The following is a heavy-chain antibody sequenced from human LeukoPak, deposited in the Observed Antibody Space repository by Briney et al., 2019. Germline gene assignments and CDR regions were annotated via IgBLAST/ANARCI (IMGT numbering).Heavy chain of an antibody. V-gene: IGHV4-38-2*02. CDR2: IYYSEST. D-gene: IGHD3-10*01. CDR1: GYSISSGYY. J-gene: IGHJ6*03. CDR3: AILATYYYDSGSYYNGAYYYMDV. Sequence: PSETLSLTCTVSGYSISSGYYWGWIRQPPGKGLEWIGSIYYSESTYYNPSLKSRVTISIDTSKNQFSLKMSSVTAADTAVYYCAILATYYYDSGSYYNGAYYYMDVWGKGTTVTVSS.